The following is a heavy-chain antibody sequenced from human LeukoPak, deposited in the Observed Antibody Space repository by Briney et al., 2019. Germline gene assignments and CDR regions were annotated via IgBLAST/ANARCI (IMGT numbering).Heavy chain of an antibody. CDR3: AREAQLRPALDY. CDR2: IWYDGSNK. D-gene: IGHD6-6*01. V-gene: IGHV3-33*01. J-gene: IGHJ4*02. CDR1: GFTFSSYG. Sequence: PGRSLRLSCAASGFTFSSYGMHWVRQAPGKGLEWVAVIWYDGSNKYYADSVKGRFTISRDNSKNTLYLQMSSLRAEDTAVYYCAREAQLRPALDYWGQGTLVTVSS.